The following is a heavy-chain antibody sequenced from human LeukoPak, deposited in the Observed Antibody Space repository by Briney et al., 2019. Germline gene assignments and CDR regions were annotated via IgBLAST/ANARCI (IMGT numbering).Heavy chain of an antibody. CDR2: ISSNGGRT. V-gene: IGHV3-64*01. CDR3: ARGTSKIRGVSTDNWFDP. J-gene: IGHJ5*02. Sequence: GGSLRLSCAASGLTFSGYAIHWVRQAPGEGLEYVSGISSNGGRTYYATSVKGRFTISRDNSKNTLYLQMGSLRAEDMAVYYCARGTSKIRGVSTDNWFDPWGQGTLVTVSS. D-gene: IGHD3-10*01. CDR1: GLTFSGYA.